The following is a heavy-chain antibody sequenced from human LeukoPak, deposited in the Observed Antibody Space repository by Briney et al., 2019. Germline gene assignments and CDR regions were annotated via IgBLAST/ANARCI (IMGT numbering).Heavy chain of an antibody. J-gene: IGHJ5*02. Sequence: RTGGSLRLSCAASGFTFSDYYMNWIRQAPGKGLEWVSYISSSGSTIYYADSVKGRFTISRDNAKNSLYLQMNSLRAEDTAVYYCARDSGTTGEVKFDPWGQGTLVTVSS. D-gene: IGHD3-10*01. V-gene: IGHV3-11*04. CDR2: ISSSGSTI. CDR3: ARDSGTTGEVKFDP. CDR1: GFTFSDYY.